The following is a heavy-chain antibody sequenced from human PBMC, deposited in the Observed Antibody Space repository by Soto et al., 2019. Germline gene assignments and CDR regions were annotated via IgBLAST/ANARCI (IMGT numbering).Heavy chain of an antibody. V-gene: IGHV3-23*01. CDR2: ISGSGGST. CDR1: GFTFSSYA. J-gene: IGHJ4*02. D-gene: IGHD5-18*01. CDR3: AKVPDTAMVTSLLFDY. Sequence: EVQLLESGGGLVQPGGSLRLSCAASGFTFSSYAMSWVRQAPGKGLEWVSAISGSGGSTYYADSVKGRFTISRDNSKNTLYLQMNSLRAEDTAVYYCAKVPDTAMVTSLLFDYWGQGTLVTVSS.